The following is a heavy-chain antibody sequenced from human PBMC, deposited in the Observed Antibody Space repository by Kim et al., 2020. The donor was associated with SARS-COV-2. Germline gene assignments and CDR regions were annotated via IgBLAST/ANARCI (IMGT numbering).Heavy chain of an antibody. Sequence: NPSLKSRVTISVDTSKIHFSLELSSVTAADTAVYYCARGRVAVAGNYFDYWGQGTLVTVSS. V-gene: IGHV4-34*01. J-gene: IGHJ4*02. D-gene: IGHD6-19*01. CDR3: ARGRVAVAGNYFDY.